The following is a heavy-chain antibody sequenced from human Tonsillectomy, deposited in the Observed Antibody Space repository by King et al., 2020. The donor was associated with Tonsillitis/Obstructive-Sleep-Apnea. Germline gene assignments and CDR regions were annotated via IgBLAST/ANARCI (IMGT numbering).Heavy chain of an antibody. CDR1: GYTFTSYY. CDR2: INPSGGST. CDR3: AREVVAITSDDAFDI. Sequence: VQLVESGAEVKKPGASVKVSCKASGYTFTSYYMHWVRQAPGQGLEWMGIINPSGGSTSYAQKFQGRVTMTRDTSTSTVYMELSSLRSEDTAVYYCAREVVAITSDDAFDIWGQGTMVTVSS. D-gene: IGHD3-22*01. J-gene: IGHJ3*02. V-gene: IGHV1-46*01.